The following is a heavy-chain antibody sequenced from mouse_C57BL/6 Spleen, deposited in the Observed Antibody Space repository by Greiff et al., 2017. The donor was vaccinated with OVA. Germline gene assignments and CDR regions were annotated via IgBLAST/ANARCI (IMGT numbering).Heavy chain of an antibody. V-gene: IGHV3-6*01. CDR1: GYSITSGYY. D-gene: IGHD1-1*01. CDR3: ARFITTVVATYDYFDY. J-gene: IGHJ2*01. Sequence: EVKLQESGPGLVKPSQSLSLTCSVTGYSITSGYYWNWIRQFPGNKLEWMGYISYDGSNNYNPSLKNRISITRDTSKNQFFLKLNSVTTEDTATYYCARFITTVVATYDYFDYWGQGTTLTVSS. CDR2: ISYDGSN.